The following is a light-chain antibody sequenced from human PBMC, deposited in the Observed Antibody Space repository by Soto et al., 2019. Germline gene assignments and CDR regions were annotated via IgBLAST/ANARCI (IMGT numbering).Light chain of an antibody. CDR1: ISDVGGYNY. CDR2: DVS. CDR3: SSYTSSSTYV. Sequence: QSVLTQPASVSGSSGQSLTISCTGTISDVGGYNYVSWYQQHPGKAPKLMIFDVSNRPSGVSNRFSGSKSGYTASLTISGLQAEDEADYYCSSYTSSSTYVFGTGTKVTVL. V-gene: IGLV2-14*03. J-gene: IGLJ1*01.